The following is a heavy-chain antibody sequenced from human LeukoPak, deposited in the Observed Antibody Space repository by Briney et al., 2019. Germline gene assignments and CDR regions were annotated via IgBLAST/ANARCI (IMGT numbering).Heavy chain of an antibody. V-gene: IGHV1-18*01. CDR1: GYTFTSNG. CDR2: ISAYNGNT. D-gene: IGHD3-22*01. J-gene: IGHJ4*02. Sequence: ASVKVSCKASGYTFTSNGGSWVRQARGQRREGMGWISAYNGNTNYAQNLQGRVTMTTDTSTSTAYMELRSLRSDDTAVHYCARASRDYYDSSGYLYWGQGTLVTVSS. CDR3: ARASRDYYDSSGYLY.